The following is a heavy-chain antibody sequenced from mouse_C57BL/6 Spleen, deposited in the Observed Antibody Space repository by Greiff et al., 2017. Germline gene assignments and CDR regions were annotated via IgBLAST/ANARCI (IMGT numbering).Heavy chain of an antibody. D-gene: IGHD1-1*01. CDR3: ARSGIYYYGSNPGGVDY. CDR1: GYAFSSYW. J-gene: IGHJ2*01. CDR2: IYPGDGDT. V-gene: IGHV1-80*01. Sequence: VQLQQSGAELVKPGASVKISCKASGYAFSSYWMNWVKQRPGKGLEWIGQIYPGDGDTNYNGKFKGKATLTADKSSSTAYMQLSSLTSEDSAVYFCARSGIYYYGSNPGGVDYWGQGTTLTVSS.